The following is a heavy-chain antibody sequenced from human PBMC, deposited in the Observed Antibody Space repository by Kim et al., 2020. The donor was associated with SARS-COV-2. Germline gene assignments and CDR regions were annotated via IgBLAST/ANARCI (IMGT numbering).Heavy chain of an antibody. CDR2: ITDKSQNYAT. V-gene: IGHV3-73*01. CDR3: WGLISGRNSFDP. CDR1: GFSVSDFH. Sequence: VGSLRLSCTASGFSVSDFHVHWVRQASGKGLEWVGRITDKSQNYATAYGASVKGRFTISTDDSKNTAFLQMNALKTEDTAVYYCWGLISGRNSFDPWGQGTLVTVSS. D-gene: IGHD3-10*01. J-gene: IGHJ5*02.